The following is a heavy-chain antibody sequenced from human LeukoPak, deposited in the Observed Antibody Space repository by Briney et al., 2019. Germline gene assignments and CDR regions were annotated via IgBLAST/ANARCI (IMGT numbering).Heavy chain of an antibody. D-gene: IGHD3-16*01. CDR3: AKDMTTYGFHGMDV. V-gene: IGHV3-23*01. Sequence: GGSLRLSCAASGFTFSSYAMSWVRQAPGKGLEWVSAISGSGGNTYYADSVKGRLTISRDNSKNTLYLQMNSLRAEDTAVYYCAKDMTTYGFHGMDVWGQGTTVTVSS. CDR2: ISGSGGNT. J-gene: IGHJ6*02. CDR1: GFTFSSYA.